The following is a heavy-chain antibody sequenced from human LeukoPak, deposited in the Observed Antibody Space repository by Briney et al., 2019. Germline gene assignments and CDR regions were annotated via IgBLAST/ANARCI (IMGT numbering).Heavy chain of an antibody. D-gene: IGHD6-19*01. CDR2: ISYDGSNK. J-gene: IGHJ1*01. V-gene: IGHV3-30*03. Sequence: PGGSLRLSCAASGFTFSSYGMHWVRQAPGKGLEWVAVISYDGSNKYYADSVKGRFTISRDNSKNTLYLQMNSLRAEDTAVYYCATGYSSGWYFYFQYWGQGTLVTVSS. CDR3: ATGYSSGWYFYFQY. CDR1: GFTFSSYG.